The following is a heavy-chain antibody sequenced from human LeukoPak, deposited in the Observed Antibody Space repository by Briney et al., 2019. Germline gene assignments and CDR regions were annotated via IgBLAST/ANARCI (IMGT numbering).Heavy chain of an antibody. CDR1: GGSVSSGSYY. D-gene: IGHD3-22*01. CDR3: ARVADHYYDRQFDY. J-gene: IGHJ4*02. Sequence: SETLSLTCTVSGGSVSSGSYYWSWIRQPPGKGLEWIGYIYYSGSTNYNPSLKSRVTISLDTSKNQFSLKLSSVTAADTAVYYCARVADHYYDRQFDYWGQGTLVTVSS. V-gene: IGHV4-61*01. CDR2: IYYSGST.